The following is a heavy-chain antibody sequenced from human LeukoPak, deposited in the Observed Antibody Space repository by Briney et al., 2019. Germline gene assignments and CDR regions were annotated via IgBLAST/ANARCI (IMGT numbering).Heavy chain of an antibody. J-gene: IGHJ4*02. CDR2: IYYSGDT. Sequence: SETLSHTCTVSGGSVSSGNYYWSWIRQPPGKGLEWIGYIYYSGDTNYNPSLKGRVTISVDTSKNQVSLKLSSVTAADTAVYYCARDPSGYFNYWGQGTLVTVSS. CDR3: ARDPSGYFNY. V-gene: IGHV4-61*01. CDR1: GGSVSSGNYY. D-gene: IGHD3-22*01.